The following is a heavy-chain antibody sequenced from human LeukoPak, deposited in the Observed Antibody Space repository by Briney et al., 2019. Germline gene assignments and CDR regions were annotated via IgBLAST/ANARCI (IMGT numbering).Heavy chain of an antibody. Sequence: PGGSLRLSCAASGFTFSSYAMSWVRQAPGKGLEWVSAISGSGGSTYYADSVKGRFTISRDSSKNTLYLQMNSPRAEDTAVYYCAKDTYYYDSSGYYPFDYWGQGTLVTVSS. CDR1: GFTFSSYA. D-gene: IGHD3-22*01. CDR2: ISGSGGST. J-gene: IGHJ4*02. V-gene: IGHV3-23*01. CDR3: AKDTYYYDSSGYYPFDY.